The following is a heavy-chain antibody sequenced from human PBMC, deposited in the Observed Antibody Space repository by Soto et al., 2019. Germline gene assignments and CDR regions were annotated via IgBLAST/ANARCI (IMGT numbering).Heavy chain of an antibody. J-gene: IGHJ6*02. V-gene: IGHV3-23*01. Sequence: LRLSCAASGFTFSSYAMSWVRQAPGKGLEWVFAFSVSGVSTYYADSVEGRFTISRDNSKNTLYLQMNSLRAEDTAVYYCADGSGSYSDYYYGMDVWGQGTTVTVAS. D-gene: IGHD3-10*01. CDR3: ADGSGSYSDYYYGMDV. CDR1: GFTFSSYA. CDR2: FSVSGVST.